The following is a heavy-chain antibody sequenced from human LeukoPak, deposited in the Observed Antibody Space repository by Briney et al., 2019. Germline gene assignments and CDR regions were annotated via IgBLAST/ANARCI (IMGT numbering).Heavy chain of an antibody. D-gene: IGHD3-10*01. CDR3: ASSEGYYYGSGTPFDY. CDR2: ISGSGGST. J-gene: IGHJ4*02. V-gene: IGHV3-23*01. CDR1: GFTFSSYA. Sequence: GVSLRLSCAASGFTFSSYAMSWVRQAPGKGLEWVSAISGSGGSTYYADSVKGRFTISRDNSKNTLYLQMNSLRAEDTAVYYCASSEGYYYGSGTPFDYWGQGTLVTVSS.